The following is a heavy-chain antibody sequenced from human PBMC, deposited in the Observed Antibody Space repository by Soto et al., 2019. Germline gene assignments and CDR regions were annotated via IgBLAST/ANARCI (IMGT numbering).Heavy chain of an antibody. CDR1: GGPISSGGYY. CDR2: IYYSGST. D-gene: IGHD3-9*01. V-gene: IGHV4-31*03. CDR3: AREGTGYYRPYYFDY. Sequence: SETXSLTCTVSGGPISSGGYYWSWISRHPGKGLEWIGYIYYSGSTYYNPSLKSRVTISVDTSKNQFSLKLSSVTAADTAVYYCAREGTGYYRPYYFDYWGQGTLVTVSS. J-gene: IGHJ4*02.